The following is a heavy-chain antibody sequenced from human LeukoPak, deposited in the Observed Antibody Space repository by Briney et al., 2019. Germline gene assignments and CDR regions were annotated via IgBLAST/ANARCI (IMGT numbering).Heavy chain of an antibody. V-gene: IGHV3-53*01. Sequence: PGGSLGLSCAASGFTVSSNYMSWVRQAPGKGLEWVSVIYSGGSTYYADSVKGRFTISRDNSKNTLYLQMNSLRAEDTAVYYCAREAQNSGYDSRDYYFDYWGQGTLVTVSS. CDR3: AREAQNSGYDSRDYYFDY. CDR2: IYSGGST. D-gene: IGHD5-12*01. J-gene: IGHJ4*02. CDR1: GFTVSSNY.